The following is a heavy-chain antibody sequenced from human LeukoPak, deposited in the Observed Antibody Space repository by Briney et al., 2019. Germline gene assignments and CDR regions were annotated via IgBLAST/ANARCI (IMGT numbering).Heavy chain of an antibody. D-gene: IGHD2-2*01. CDR2: IYHSGST. J-gene: IGHJ6*03. V-gene: IGHV4-30-2*01. CDR1: GSSISSGSYY. CDR3: ARAGRVPAAMLGDYYYYMDV. Sequence: PSETLSLTCTVSGSSISSGSYYWSWIRQPPGRGLEWIGYIYHSGSTYYNPSLKSRVTISVERSKNQFSLKLSSVTAADTAVYYCARAGRVPAAMLGDYYYYMDVWGKGTTVTVSS.